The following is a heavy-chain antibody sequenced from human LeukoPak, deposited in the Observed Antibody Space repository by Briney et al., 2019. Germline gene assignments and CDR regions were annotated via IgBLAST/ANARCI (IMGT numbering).Heavy chain of an antibody. CDR1: GYTFTSYG. CDR2: INPSGGST. Sequence: ASVKVSCKASGYTFTSYGISWARQAPGQGLEWMGIINPSGGSTSYAQKFKGRVTMTRDTSTSTVHMELSSLRSEDTAVYYCARDKSGSYSWDYWGQGTLVTVSS. D-gene: IGHD1-26*01. J-gene: IGHJ4*02. V-gene: IGHV1-46*01. CDR3: ARDKSGSYSWDY.